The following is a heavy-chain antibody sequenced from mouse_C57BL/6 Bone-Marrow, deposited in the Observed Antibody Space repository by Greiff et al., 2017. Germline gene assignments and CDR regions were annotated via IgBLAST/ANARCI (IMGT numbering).Heavy chain of an antibody. CDR2: INTNNGGT. V-gene: IGHV1-22*01. J-gene: IGHJ3*01. CDR1: GYTFTDYN. Sequence: VQLQQSGPELVKPGASVKMSCKASGYTFTDYNMHWVKQRHGKSLEWIGYINTNNGGTSYNQKVKGKATLNVNKSSSTAYMELRSLTSKDSAVYFCARKYYGSLAYWGQGTLVTVSA. CDR3: ARKYYGSLAY. D-gene: IGHD1-1*01.